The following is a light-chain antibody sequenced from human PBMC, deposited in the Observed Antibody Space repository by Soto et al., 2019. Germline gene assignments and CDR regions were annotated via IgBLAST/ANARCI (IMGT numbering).Light chain of an antibody. CDR3: QKRSNWPPYT. V-gene: IGKV3-11*01. CDR1: QSVSSD. Sequence: EIVMTQSPATLSVSPGERATLSCRASQSVSSDLAWYHQKPGQAPRLLIYGASTRATGIPARFSGSGSGTDFTLTISRLEPEDFAVYYCQKRSNWPPYTFGQGTRLEIK. CDR2: GAS. J-gene: IGKJ5*01.